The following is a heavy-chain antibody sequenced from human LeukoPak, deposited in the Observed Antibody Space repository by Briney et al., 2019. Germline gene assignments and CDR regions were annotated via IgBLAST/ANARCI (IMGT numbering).Heavy chain of an antibody. V-gene: IGHV3-15*01. CDR2: IKSRIDGGTT. J-gene: IGHJ4*02. Sequence: PGGSLRLSCAASGFTFSNAWMSWVRQAPGKGLEWVGRIKSRIDGGTTDYAAPVKGRFTISRDDSKNTLYLQMNSLKTEDTAVYYCTTGLNLDYWGQGTLVTVSS. CDR1: GFTFSNAW. D-gene: IGHD1-14*01. CDR3: TTGLNLDY.